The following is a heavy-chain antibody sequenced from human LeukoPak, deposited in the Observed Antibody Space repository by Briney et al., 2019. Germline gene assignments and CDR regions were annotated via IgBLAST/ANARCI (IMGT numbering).Heavy chain of an antibody. CDR2: IRSKADSYTT. CDR1: GFTFSGSA. CDR3: RAAADLNDY. J-gene: IGHJ4*02. D-gene: IGHD6-13*01. V-gene: IGHV3-73*01. Sequence: GGSLKLSCAASGFTFSGSAVHWVRQASGKGLEWLGRIRSKADSYTTAYAASVKGRFIVSRDDSKNTAYLQMNSLKTEDTAVYYCRAAADLNDYWGQGTLVTVSS.